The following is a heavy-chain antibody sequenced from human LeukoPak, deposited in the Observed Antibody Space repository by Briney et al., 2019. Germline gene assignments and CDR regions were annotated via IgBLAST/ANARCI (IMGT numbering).Heavy chain of an antibody. CDR1: GYTFTGYY. CDR2: INPNSDDT. Sequence: ASVKVSCKASGYTFTGYYIHWVRQAPGQGLEWMGWINPNSDDTNFAQKFQGRITMTRDTSTSTVYMELSSLRSEDTAVYYCANWGDYYGSGSFDYWGQGTLVTVSS. J-gene: IGHJ4*02. CDR3: ANWGDYYGSGSFDY. V-gene: IGHV1-2*02. D-gene: IGHD3-10*01.